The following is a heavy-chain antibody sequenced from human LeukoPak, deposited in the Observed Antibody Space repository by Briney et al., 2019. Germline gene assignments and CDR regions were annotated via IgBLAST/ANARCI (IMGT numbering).Heavy chain of an antibody. Sequence: GGSLRLSCAASGFTFSSYGMHWVRQAPGKGLEWVANIKQDGSEKYYVDSVKGRFTISRDNAKNSLYLQMNSLRAEDTAVYYCAKAMVRGFTSISAFDYWGQGTLVTVSS. CDR1: GFTFSSYG. V-gene: IGHV3-7*01. CDR2: IKQDGSEK. D-gene: IGHD3-10*01. CDR3: AKAMVRGFTSISAFDY. J-gene: IGHJ4*02.